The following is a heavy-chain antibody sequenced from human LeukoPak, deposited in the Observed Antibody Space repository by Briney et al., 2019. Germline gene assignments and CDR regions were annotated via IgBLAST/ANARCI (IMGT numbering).Heavy chain of an antibody. Sequence: PSETLSLTCTVSGYSISSGYYWGWIRQPPRKGLEWIGSIYHSGSTYYNPSLKSRVTISVDTSKNQFSLKLSSVTAADTAVYYCARDGTVVVPAAMPAFNWFDPWGQGTLVTVSS. CDR1: GYSISSGYY. V-gene: IGHV4-38-2*02. CDR3: ARDGTVVVPAAMPAFNWFDP. D-gene: IGHD2-2*01. J-gene: IGHJ5*02. CDR2: IYHSGST.